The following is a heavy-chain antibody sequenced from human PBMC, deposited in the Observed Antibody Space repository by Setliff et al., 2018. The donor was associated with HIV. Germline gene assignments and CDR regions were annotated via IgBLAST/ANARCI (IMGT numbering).Heavy chain of an antibody. Sequence: SETLSLTCTISGGSFGVYRWSWIRQSAGRGLEWIGRIDSSGTTDYKPSLKGRVAISVDTSRNQFSLRVTSVTAADTAVYYCARFTDEKMAHDSWGQGNMVTVSS. V-gene: IGHV4-4*07. J-gene: IGHJ4*02. CDR3: ARFTDEKMAHDS. CDR1: GGSFGVYR. D-gene: IGHD5-12*01. CDR2: IDSSGTT.